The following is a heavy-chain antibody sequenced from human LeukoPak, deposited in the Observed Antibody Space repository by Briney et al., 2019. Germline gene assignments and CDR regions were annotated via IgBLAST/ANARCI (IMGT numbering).Heavy chain of an antibody. CDR2: INPVGGRT. J-gene: IGHJ4*02. V-gene: IGHV1-46*01. D-gene: IGHD6-13*01. Sequence: ASVKVSCKTSGYISMSYYMHWVRQAPGQGLEWMGIINPVGGRTTYAQKFQGRVTMSSDTSTSTVFMELSSLRSEDTAVYYCARQQYSSFDYWGQGTLVTLSS. CDR1: GYISMSYY. CDR3: ARQQYSSFDY.